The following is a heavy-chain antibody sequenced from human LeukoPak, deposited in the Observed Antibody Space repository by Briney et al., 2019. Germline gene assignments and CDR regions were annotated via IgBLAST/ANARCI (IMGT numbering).Heavy chain of an antibody. J-gene: IGHJ6*03. CDR2: IYYSGST. V-gene: IGHV4-39*01. CDR1: GGSISSSSYY. CDR3: ARHSGVKDTDYYYYYMDV. Sequence: SETLSLTCTVSGGSISSSSYYWGWIRQPPGKGLEWIGSIYYSGSTYYNPSLKSRVTISVDTSKNQFSLKLSSVTAADTAVYYCARHSGVKDTDYYYYYMDVWGKGTTVTISS. D-gene: IGHD3-10*01.